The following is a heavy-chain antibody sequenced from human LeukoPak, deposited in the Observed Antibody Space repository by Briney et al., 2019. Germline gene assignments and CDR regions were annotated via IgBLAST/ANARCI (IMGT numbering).Heavy chain of an antibody. CDR1: GFTFSSYW. J-gene: IGHJ3*02. V-gene: IGHV3-7*03. Sequence: GGSLRLSCAASGFTFSSYWMSWVRQAPGKGLEWVANIKQDGSEKYYVDSVKGRFTISRDNSKNTLYLQMNSLRAEDTAVYYCAKVRMITMIAYDAFDIWGQGTMVTVSS. CDR3: AKVRMITMIAYDAFDI. CDR2: IKQDGSEK. D-gene: IGHD3-22*01.